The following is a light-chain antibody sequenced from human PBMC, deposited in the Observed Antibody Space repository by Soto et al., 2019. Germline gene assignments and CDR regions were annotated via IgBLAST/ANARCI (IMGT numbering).Light chain of an antibody. CDR2: EVS. Sequence: QSALTQPPSASGSPGQSVTISCTGTSSDVGGYNYFSWYQQHPGKAPKLMIYEVSKRPSGVPDRFSGSKSGNTASRTVSGLQAEDEADDSCSSYAGSNNPPGVFGVGTKVTVL. CDR3: SSYAGSNNPPGV. CDR1: SSDVGGYNY. J-gene: IGLJ2*01. V-gene: IGLV2-8*01.